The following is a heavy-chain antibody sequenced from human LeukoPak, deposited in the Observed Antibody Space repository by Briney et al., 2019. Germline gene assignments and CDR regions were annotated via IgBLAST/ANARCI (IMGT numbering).Heavy chain of an antibody. CDR3: AREGSAAGTSGYFDY. J-gene: IGHJ4*02. Sequence: PSETLSLTCTVSGGSISSYYWSWIRQPPGKGLEWIGYIYYSGSTNYNPSLKSRVTISVDTSKNQFSLKLSSVTAADTAVYYCAREGSAAGTSGYFDYWGQGTLVTVSS. CDR2: IYYSGST. V-gene: IGHV4-59*01. CDR1: GGSISSYY. D-gene: IGHD6-13*01.